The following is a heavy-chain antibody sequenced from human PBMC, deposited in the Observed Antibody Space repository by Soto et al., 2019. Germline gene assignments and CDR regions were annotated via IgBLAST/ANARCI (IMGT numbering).Heavy chain of an antibody. Sequence: SETLSLTCTVSGGSISSYYWSWIRQPPGKGLEWIGYIYYSGSTNYNPSLKSRVTISVDTSKNQFSLKLSSVTAADTAVYYCARARYYYGSGSPNFDYWGQGTLVTVSS. CDR1: GGSISSYY. CDR3: ARARYYYGSGSPNFDY. D-gene: IGHD3-10*01. CDR2: IYYSGST. V-gene: IGHV4-59*01. J-gene: IGHJ4*02.